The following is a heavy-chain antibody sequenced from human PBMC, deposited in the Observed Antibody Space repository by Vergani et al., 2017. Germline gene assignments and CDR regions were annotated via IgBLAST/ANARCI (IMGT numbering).Heavy chain of an antibody. CDR2: INHSGST. D-gene: IGHD3-10*01. Sequence: QVQLQQWGAGLLKPETLSLTCAVYGGSFSGYYWSWIRQPPGKGLEWIGEINHSGSTNYNPSLKSRVTISVDTSKNQFSLKLSSVTAADTAVYYCARGGRMVRGVINWFDPWGQGTLVTVSS. J-gene: IGHJ5*02. V-gene: IGHV4-34*01. CDR3: ARGGRMVRGVINWFDP. CDR1: GGSFSGYY.